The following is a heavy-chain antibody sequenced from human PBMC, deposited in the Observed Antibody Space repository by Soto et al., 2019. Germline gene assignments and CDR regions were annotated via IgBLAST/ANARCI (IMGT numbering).Heavy chain of an antibody. CDR2: IYWNDEK. CDR3: GDWGYSTGWSHY. CDR1: GFSLSTTAVG. Sequence: QITLKQSAPTVVKPTQTLTLTCTISGFSLSTTAVGVGWVRQPPGKSLEWLALIYWNDEKRYSPSLKSRLTITKDDTKNQVVLTITNMDPVDTATYYCGDWGYSTGWSHYWGQGTLVTVAS. J-gene: IGHJ4*02. D-gene: IGHD6-19*01. V-gene: IGHV2-5*01.